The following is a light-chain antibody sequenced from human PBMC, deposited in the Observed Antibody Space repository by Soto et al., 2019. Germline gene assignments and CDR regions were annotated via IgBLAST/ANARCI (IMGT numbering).Light chain of an antibody. J-gene: IGKJ1*01. CDR2: AAS. CDR1: QSVSSSY. CDR3: QQYGSSSWT. V-gene: IGKV3-20*01. Sequence: EIVLTQSPGTLSLSPGDRATLSCRASQSVSSSYFAWYQQRFGQAPRLLIYAASSRATGIPDGFSVSGSGTDFTLTISRLEPEDFAVYYCQQYGSSSWTFGQGTKVEIK.